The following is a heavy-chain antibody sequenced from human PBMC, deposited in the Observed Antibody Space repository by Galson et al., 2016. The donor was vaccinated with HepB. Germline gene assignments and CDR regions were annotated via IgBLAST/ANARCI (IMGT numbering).Heavy chain of an antibody. CDR3: ATAIPGYGGFPS. CDR2: KSYTGVT. J-gene: IGHJ5*02. D-gene: IGHD5-12*01. V-gene: IGHV4-59*11. CDR1: GGSISSQH. Sequence: SETLSLTCTVSGGSISSQHYSWIRQPPGKGLEWIGDKSYTGVTYYSPSLKGRVSISVDTSNTQLSLRLTSVTAADTAVYYCATAIPGYGGFPSWGQGTLVTVSS.